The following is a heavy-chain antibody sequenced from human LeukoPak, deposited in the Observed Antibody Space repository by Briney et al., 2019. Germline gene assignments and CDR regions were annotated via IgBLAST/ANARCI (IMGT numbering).Heavy chain of an antibody. D-gene: IGHD2-2*01. V-gene: IGHV4-39*01. J-gene: IGHJ3*02. Sequence: SETLSLTCTVSGGSFSSSSYSWGWIRQPPGKGLEWIGSIYYSGTTYYNPSLKSRATISVDSSKNQFSLKLSSVTAADTAVYNCARSDCSSTSCYAFDIWGQGTMVTVSS. CDR2: IYYSGTT. CDR1: GGSFSSSSYS. CDR3: ARSDCSSTSCYAFDI.